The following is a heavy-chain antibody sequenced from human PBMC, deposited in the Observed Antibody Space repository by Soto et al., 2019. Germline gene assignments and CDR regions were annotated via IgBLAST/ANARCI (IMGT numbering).Heavy chain of an antibody. Sequence: PSETLSLTCTVSGDGITDYYWSWIRQPPGKGLEWIGYIHYSGHTNYNPSLEGRVTISVDTSRNHLSLTLRSVTAADTATYYCTRDFCTSGICPYNWFDPWGQGTLVTVSS. J-gene: IGHJ5*02. D-gene: IGHD2-15*01. CDR1: GDGITDYY. CDR3: TRDFCTSGICPYNWFDP. V-gene: IGHV4-59*01. CDR2: IHYSGHT.